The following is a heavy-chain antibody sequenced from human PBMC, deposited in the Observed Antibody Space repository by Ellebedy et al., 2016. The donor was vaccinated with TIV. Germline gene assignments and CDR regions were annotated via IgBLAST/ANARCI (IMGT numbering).Heavy chain of an antibody. D-gene: IGHD3-10*01. V-gene: IGHV3-11*01. J-gene: IGHJ3*01. CDR3: ARGGRGIGAFDL. CDR1: GIFFSDYY. CDR2: ISGLGIAV. Sequence: GESLKISCAASGIFFSDYYMSWIRQAPGKGLEWVSYISGLGIAVYYAGSLKGRFTISRDNEKNSLYLQMNSLRVEDTAVYYCARGGRGIGAFDLWGQGTMVTVSS.